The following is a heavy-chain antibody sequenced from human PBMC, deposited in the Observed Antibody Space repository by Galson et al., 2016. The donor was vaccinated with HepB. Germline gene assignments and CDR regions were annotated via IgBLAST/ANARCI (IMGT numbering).Heavy chain of an antibody. CDR2: INAGNGDT. Sequence: SVKVSCKASGYTFTSYVMHWVRQAPGQRLEWVGWINAGNGDTKYSQKFQGRVTLTRDTSASTAYMELSSLTSKDTAVCYCARDPHDYRFDYWGQGTLVTVSS. J-gene: IGHJ4*02. D-gene: IGHD4-11*01. CDR3: ARDPHDYRFDY. CDR1: GYTFTSYV. V-gene: IGHV1-3*01.